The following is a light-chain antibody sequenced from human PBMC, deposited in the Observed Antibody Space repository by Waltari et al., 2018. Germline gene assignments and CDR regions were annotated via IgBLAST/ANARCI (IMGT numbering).Light chain of an antibody. J-gene: IGKJ4*01. CDR1: QSVSSTY. V-gene: IGKV3-20*01. CDR3: QQYLSTALT. Sequence: EIVLTQSPGTLSLSPGERATLSCRASQSVSSTYLAWYQQRPGQAPRLLIYGVTSRASGIPDRCSGSGSGTDFTLTISRLEPEDFAVYYCQQYLSTALTFGGGTKVEIK. CDR2: GVT.